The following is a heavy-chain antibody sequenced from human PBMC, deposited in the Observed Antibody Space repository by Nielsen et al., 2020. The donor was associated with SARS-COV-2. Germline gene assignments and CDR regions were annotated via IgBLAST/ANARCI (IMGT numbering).Heavy chain of an antibody. J-gene: IGHJ6*03. CDR2: IRMSDGAT. V-gene: IGHV3-48*02. CDR3: AKELEVCCHYMDV. CDR1: GFALSAYG. Sequence: GESLKISCTASGFALSAYGMDWVRQVPGRGLEWLAHIRMSDGATHYADSVRGRFTISRDNAKNSLYLQMNSLRDEDTAVYFCAKELEVCCHYMDVWGKGTTVTVSS. D-gene: IGHD5/OR15-5a*01.